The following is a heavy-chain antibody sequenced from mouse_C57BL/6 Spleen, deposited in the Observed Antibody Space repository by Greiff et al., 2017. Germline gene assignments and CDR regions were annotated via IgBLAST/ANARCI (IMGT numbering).Heavy chain of an antibody. V-gene: IGHV1-82*01. J-gene: IGHJ1*03. D-gene: IGHD6-2*01. CDR2: IYPGDGDT. Sequence: QVQLQQSGAELVMPGASVKISCKASGYTFSSSWMHWVKQRPGKGLEWIGEIYPGDGDTNYNEKFKGKSTLTADKASSTAYMQLSSLTSEDSAVXYCARAATGLCGYFDVWGKGTTVTVSS. CDR3: ARAATGLCGYFDV. CDR1: GYTFSSSW.